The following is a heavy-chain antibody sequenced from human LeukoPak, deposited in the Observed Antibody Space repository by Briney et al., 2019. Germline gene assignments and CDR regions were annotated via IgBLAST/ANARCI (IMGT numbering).Heavy chain of an antibody. CDR2: IFYSGST. V-gene: IGHV4-31*03. Sequence: PSETLSLTCTVSGGSISSGGYYWRWIRQHPGTGLEWIGYIFYSGSTYYNPSLKSRLTISVDTSKNQFSLKLSSVTAADTAVYYCATGDAGGAFDIWGQGTMVTVSS. D-gene: IGHD2-21*01. CDR3: ATGDAGGAFDI. CDR1: GGSISSGGYY. J-gene: IGHJ3*02.